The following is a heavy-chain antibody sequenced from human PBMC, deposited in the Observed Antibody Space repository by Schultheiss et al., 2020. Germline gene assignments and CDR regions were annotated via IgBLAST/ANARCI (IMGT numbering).Heavy chain of an antibody. CDR3: AKDQAGWCSGTSCNGMDV. J-gene: IGHJ6*02. D-gene: IGHD2-2*01. CDR2: ISYDGSDE. Sequence: LRLSCAASGYAFTSHGMHWVRQAPGKGLEWVAFISYDGSDEYHADSVKGRFTISRDNSQDTLYLQMDSLRAEDTALYYCAKDQAGWCSGTSCNGMDVWGQGTTVNVSS. V-gene: IGHV3-30*18. CDR1: GYAFTSHG.